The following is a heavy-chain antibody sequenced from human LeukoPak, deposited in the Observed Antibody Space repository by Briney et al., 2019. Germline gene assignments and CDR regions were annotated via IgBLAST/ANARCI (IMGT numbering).Heavy chain of an antibody. CDR3: ARAFLPDYYYYYYMDV. V-gene: IGHV4-34*01. CDR2: INHSGST. CDR1: GGSFSGYY. Sequence: SETLSLTCAVYGGSFSGYYWSWIRQPPGKGLEWIGEINHSGSTNYNPSLKSRVTISVDTSKNQFSLKLSSVTAADTAVYYCARAFLPDYYYYYYMDVWGKGTTVTVSS. J-gene: IGHJ6*03.